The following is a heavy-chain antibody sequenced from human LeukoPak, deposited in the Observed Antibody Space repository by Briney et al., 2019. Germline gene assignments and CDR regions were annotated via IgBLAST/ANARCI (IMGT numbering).Heavy chain of an antibody. CDR1: GGSVSSGNNY. CDR2: IYYSGST. CDR3: ARVKAAGDAFDI. V-gene: IGHV4-61*01. D-gene: IGHD6-25*01. J-gene: IGHJ3*02. Sequence: SETLSLTCTVSGGSVSSGNNYWSWIRQPPGKGLEWIGYIYYSGSTNCNPSLKSRVTISVNTSKNQFSLSLSSVTAADTAVYYCARVKAAGDAFDIWGQGTMVTVSS.